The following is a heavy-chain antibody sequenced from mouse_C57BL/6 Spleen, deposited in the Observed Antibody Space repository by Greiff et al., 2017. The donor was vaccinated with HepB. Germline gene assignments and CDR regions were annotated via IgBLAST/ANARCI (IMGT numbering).Heavy chain of an antibody. CDR1: GYTFTGYW. V-gene: IGHV1-9*01. Sequence: VQLVESGAELMKPGASVKLSCKATGYTFTGYWIEWVKQRPGHGLEWIGEILPGSGSTNYNEKFKGKATFTADTSSNTAYMQLSSLTTEDSAIYYGAREGITTVVATRGCAYWGPGTLVTVSA. D-gene: IGHD1-1*01. CDR3: AREGITTVVATRGCAY. J-gene: IGHJ3*01. CDR2: ILPGSGST.